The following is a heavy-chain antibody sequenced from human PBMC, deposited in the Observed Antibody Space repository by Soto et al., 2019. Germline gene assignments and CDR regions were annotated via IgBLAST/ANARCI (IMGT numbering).Heavy chain of an antibody. J-gene: IGHJ3*01. CDR1: GFTFNNYG. CDR2: KSNDGSDK. D-gene: IGHD6-13*01. CDR3: AKDQGIAASHGID. Sequence: QVQLVESGGGVVQPGRSLRLSCAASGFTFNNYGMHWVRQAPGKGLEWVAVKSNDGSDKYYADSVKGRLTISRDNSKDTLYLQMNSLRAEDTAVYYCAKDQGIAASHGIDWGQGTMVTVSS. V-gene: IGHV3-30*18.